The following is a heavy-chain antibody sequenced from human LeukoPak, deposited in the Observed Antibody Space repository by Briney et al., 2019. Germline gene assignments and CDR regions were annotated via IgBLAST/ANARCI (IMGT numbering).Heavy chain of an antibody. V-gene: IGHV3-21*01. J-gene: IGHJ3*01. D-gene: IGHD5-24*01. CDR3: ARGDGDL. Sequence: PGGSLRLSCAASGFTFSSYNMKWVRQAPGKGLEWVSFISSSSSYIYYADSVKGRFTISRDSAKNSLFLQMNSLRAEDTAVYYCARGDGDLWGQGTMVTVSS. CDR1: GFTFSSYN. CDR2: ISSSSSYI.